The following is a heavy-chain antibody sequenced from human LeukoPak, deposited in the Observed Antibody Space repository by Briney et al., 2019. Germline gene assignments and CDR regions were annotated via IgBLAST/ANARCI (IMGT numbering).Heavy chain of an antibody. CDR1: GYTFTSYD. CDR3: ARTNCARPRYYGMDV. Sequence: ASVKVSCKASGYTFTSYDINWVRQATGQGLEWMGWMNPNSGNTGYAQKFQGRVTMTRNTSISTAYMELSSLRSEDTAVYYCARTNCARPRYYGMDVWGQGTTVTVSS. V-gene: IGHV1-8*01. J-gene: IGHJ6*02. CDR2: MNPNSGNT. D-gene: IGHD2-2*02.